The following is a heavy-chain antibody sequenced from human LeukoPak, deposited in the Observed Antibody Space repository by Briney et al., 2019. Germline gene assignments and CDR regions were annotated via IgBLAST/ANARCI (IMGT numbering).Heavy chain of an antibody. V-gene: IGHV3-23*01. CDR3: AKWFAQGGSGRYVDY. Sequence: GGSLRLSCAASGFTFSSYAMSWVRQAPGKGLEWVSSISGSGTSTYYADSVKGRVTISRDNSKNTVYLQMNSLRAEDTAVYYCAKWFAQGGSGRYVDYWGQGTLVTVSS. CDR1: GFTFSSYA. D-gene: IGHD3-10*01. J-gene: IGHJ4*02. CDR2: ISGSGTST.